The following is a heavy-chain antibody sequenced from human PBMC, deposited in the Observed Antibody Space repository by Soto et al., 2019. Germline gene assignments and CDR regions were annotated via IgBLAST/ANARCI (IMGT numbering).Heavy chain of an antibody. V-gene: IGHV4-30-4*01. CDR2: IYHRGNT. CDR3: ASGLSGDKVCQ. Sequence: TSETLSLTCSVSGGSLSDGDYFWSWIRQPPGKGLEWIGHIYHRGNTYTNPSLKSRLTISVDTSKNQFSLNLNSVTAADTAVYYCASGLSGDKVCQWGKGTPVTVSS. CDR1: GGSLSDGDYF. D-gene: IGHD2-21*02. J-gene: IGHJ4*02.